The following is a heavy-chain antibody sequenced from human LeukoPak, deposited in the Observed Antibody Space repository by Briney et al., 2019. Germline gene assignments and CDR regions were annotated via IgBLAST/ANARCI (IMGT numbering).Heavy chain of an antibody. J-gene: IGHJ4*02. CDR1: GGSISSYY. V-gene: IGHV4-59*12. Sequence: SEALSLTCTVSGGSISSYYWTWIRQPPGKGLEWIGYIYHIGSTYYRPSLKSRVTISIDTSKTQFSLKLSSVTAADTAVYYCARDRDSGSGSSPYWGQGTLVTVSS. CDR3: ARDRDSGSGSSPY. D-gene: IGHD3-10*01. CDR2: IYHIGST.